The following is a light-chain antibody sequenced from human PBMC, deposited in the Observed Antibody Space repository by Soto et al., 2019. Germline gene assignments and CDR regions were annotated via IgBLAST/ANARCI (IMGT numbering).Light chain of an antibody. CDR3: QQYETWPHSIP. J-gene: IGKJ5*01. V-gene: IGKV3-15*01. CDR2: GVS. CDR1: QSVSSN. Sequence: EFVGTQSPYTGSLTPKERATLSCRASQSVSSNLAWYQQKPGQAPRLLIYGVSTRATGISARFSGGGSVTEFTLTISSLHSADFAVYYCQQYETWPHSIPFGHGTLLEIK.